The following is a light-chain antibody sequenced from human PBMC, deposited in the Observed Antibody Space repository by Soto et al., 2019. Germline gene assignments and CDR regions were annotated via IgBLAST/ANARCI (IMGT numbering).Light chain of an antibody. CDR3: QQRSNWPTT. CDR2: DAS. CDR1: QSVSSY. J-gene: IGKJ5*01. Sequence: ESVLTQYPGTLSLSPGGRATLSCRASQSVSSYLAWYQQKPGQAPRLLIYDASNRATGIPARFSGSGSGTDFTLAISSLEPEDFAVYYCQQRSNWPTTFGQGTRLRL. V-gene: IGKV3-11*01.